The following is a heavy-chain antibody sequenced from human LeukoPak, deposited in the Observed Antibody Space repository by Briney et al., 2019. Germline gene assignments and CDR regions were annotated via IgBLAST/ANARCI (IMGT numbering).Heavy chain of an antibody. CDR3: ARVQVRRGALY. CDR2: ISSTSHYV. Sequence: GGSLRLSCTASGFMFTSFSMTWVRQAPGKGLEWVSSISSTSHYVYYADSVKGRFTISRDNAKNSLYLQMNSLRAEDTAVYYCARVQVRRGALYWGQGTLVTVSS. V-gene: IGHV3-21*01. CDR1: GFMFTSFS. D-gene: IGHD3-10*01. J-gene: IGHJ4*02.